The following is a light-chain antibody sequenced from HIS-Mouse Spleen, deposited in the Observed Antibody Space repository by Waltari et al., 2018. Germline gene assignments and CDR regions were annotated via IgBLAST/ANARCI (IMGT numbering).Light chain of an antibody. CDR3: QSYDSSLSGLV. CDR1: SSNIGAGYD. CDR2: GHS. V-gene: IGLV1-40*01. J-gene: IGLJ2*01. Sequence: QSVLTQPPSVSGAPGQRVTISCTGSSSNIGAGYDVHWYQQLPGTAPKLLIYGHSKRPSGVPDRFSGSKSGTSASLAITGLQAEDEADYYGQSYDSSLSGLVFGGGTKLTVL.